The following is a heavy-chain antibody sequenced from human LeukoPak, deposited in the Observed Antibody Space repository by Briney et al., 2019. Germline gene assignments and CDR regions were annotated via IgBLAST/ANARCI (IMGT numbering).Heavy chain of an antibody. D-gene: IGHD6-19*01. CDR1: GFTFSRYG. CDR2: ISGSGGTK. V-gene: IGHV3-23*01. CDR3: AKDHLPGIVVADRDY. J-gene: IGHJ4*02. Sequence: GGTLRLSCAASGFTFSRYGTSWVRQAPGKGLEWVSAISGSGGTKYYADSVKGRLTISRDNSKNTVYLEINSLRAEDTAIYYCAKDHLPGIVVADRDYWGQGTLVTVSS.